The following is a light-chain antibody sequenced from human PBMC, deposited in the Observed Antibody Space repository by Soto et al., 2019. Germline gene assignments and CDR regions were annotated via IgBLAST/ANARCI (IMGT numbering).Light chain of an antibody. Sequence: QSALTQPASVSGSPGQSITISCTGTSSDVGGYNYVSWYQLHPGKAPKLIIYEVNNRPSGLSNRFSGSKSGNTASLTISGLQADDEGDYYCTSFAPGRIYVLGSGTKVTVL. CDR2: EVN. CDR3: TSFAPGRIYV. J-gene: IGLJ1*01. CDR1: SSDVGGYNY. V-gene: IGLV2-14*01.